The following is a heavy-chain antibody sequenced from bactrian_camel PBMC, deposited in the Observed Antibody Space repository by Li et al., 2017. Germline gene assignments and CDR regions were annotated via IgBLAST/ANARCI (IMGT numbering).Heavy chain of an antibody. D-gene: IGHD3*01. Sequence: HVQLVESGGGSVQAGGSLRLSCTASGITTSSYCMAWFRQAPGKEREGVATIDSAGTTGYADSVKGRFTISRDNGKSTLYLQMTNLKPEDTAMYYCAADYCTTSTSIQWWTRAHTRHYWGQGTQVTVS. CDR3: AADYCTTSTSIQWWTRAHTRHY. CDR1: GITTSSYC. J-gene: IGHJ4*01. CDR2: IDSAGTT. V-gene: IGHV3S55*01.